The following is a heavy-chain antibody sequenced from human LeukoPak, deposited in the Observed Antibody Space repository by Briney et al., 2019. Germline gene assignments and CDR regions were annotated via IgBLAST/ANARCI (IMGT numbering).Heavy chain of an antibody. D-gene: IGHD1-26*01. CDR3: ARDAQSGAFSDFGY. CDR2: ITHNGGTQ. Sequence: PGTSLRLSCEASGFTFGNYAIHWVRQVPGEGLEWVAIITHNGGTQYYADSVKGRFTISRDNSQSTVFLQMNSLRPEDTAVYYCARDAQSGAFSDFGYWGQGTLVTVSS. V-gene: IGHV3-30-3*01. CDR1: GFTFGNYA. J-gene: IGHJ4*02.